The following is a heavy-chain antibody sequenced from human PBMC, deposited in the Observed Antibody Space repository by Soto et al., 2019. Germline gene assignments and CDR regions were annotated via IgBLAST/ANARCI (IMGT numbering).Heavy chain of an antibody. V-gene: IGHV4-39*01. CDR2: IYYSGST. Sequence: QLRLQESGPGLVKPSETLSLTCSVSGASIRSTSYYWGWIRQPPGKGLEWIGSIYYSGSTHYSPSRKMRLSMSLDSSTNKFSLKLTSVTAADTAVYYCTSHEGGAAADRPLDYWGQGTLVTVSS. CDR1: GASIRSTSYY. J-gene: IGHJ4*02. D-gene: IGHD6-13*01. CDR3: TSHEGGAAADRPLDY.